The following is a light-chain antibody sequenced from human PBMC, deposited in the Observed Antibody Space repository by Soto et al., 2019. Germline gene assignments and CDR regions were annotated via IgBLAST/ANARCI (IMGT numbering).Light chain of an antibody. CDR1: SSAVGAYNY. J-gene: IGLJ1*01. V-gene: IGLV2-14*03. CDR2: DVS. CDR3: NSYTTSSTYV. Sequence: QSALTQPASVSGSPGQSIAISCTGTSSAVGAYNYVSWYQQHPGKAPKLMIYDVSNRPSGVSNRFSGSKSGNTASLTISGLQAEDEADYYCNSYTTSSTYVFGTGTKLTVL.